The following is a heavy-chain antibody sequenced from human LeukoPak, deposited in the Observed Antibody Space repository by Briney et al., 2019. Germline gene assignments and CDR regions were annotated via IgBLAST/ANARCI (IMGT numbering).Heavy chain of an antibody. CDR3: VRLTLAYCSGGSCAPLAFDI. D-gene: IGHD2-15*01. CDR2: ISSSDSTT. J-gene: IGHJ3*02. Sequence: GGSLRLSCAASGFIVSSYHMNWVRQAPGKGLEWVSYISSSDSTTYYADSVRGRFTISRDNAKNSLYLQMNSLTAEDTAVYYCVRLTLAYCSGGSCAPLAFDIWGQGTMVTVSS. CDR1: GFIVSSYH. V-gene: IGHV3-48*01.